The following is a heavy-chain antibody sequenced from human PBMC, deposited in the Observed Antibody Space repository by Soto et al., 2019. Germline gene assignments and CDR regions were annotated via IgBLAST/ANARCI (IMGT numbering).Heavy chain of an antibody. Sequence: EVQLVETGGGLIQPGGSLRLSCAVSGFTVSTNYMSWVRQAPGKGLEWVSALYSGGSTYYADSVKGRFTISRDNSNNTLHLQMNSLRAEDTALYYCARHRDAFSSTFDYWGQGTLVTVSS. V-gene: IGHV3-53*02. CDR3: ARHRDAFSSTFDY. CDR2: LYSGGST. CDR1: GFTVSTNY. J-gene: IGHJ4*02. D-gene: IGHD3-3*02.